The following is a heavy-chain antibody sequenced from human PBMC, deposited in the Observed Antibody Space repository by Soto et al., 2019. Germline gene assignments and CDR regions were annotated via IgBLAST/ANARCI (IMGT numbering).Heavy chain of an antibody. V-gene: IGHV4-31*03. CDR2: IYHSGTT. CDR3: ARYWRHDWDAGGYYYYGMDV. CDR1: GASISSGGYF. J-gene: IGHJ6*04. D-gene: IGHD1-1*01. Sequence: QVQLQESGPGLVKPSQTLSLTCTVSGASISSGGYFSWIRQHPGKDLEWIGYIYHSGTTYYNPSPKSRVSISIDTSNNQFSLRLSSVTAADTAVYYCARYWRHDWDAGGYYYYGMDVWCKGTTVTVSS.